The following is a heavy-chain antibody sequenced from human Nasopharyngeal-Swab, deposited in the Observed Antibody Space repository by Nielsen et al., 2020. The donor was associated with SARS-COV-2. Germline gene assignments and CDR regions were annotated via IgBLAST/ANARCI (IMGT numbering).Heavy chain of an antibody. J-gene: IGHJ6*02. Sequence: ASVKVSCKASGYTFTSYYMHWVRQDPGQGLEWMGIINPSGGSTSYAQKFQGRVTMTRDTSTSTVYMELSSLRSEDTAVYYCARSRGIRGNYYYYGMDVLGQGTTVTVSS. CDR2: INPSGGST. D-gene: IGHD6-13*01. CDR3: ARSRGIRGNYYYYGMDV. CDR1: GYTFTSYY. V-gene: IGHV1-46*01.